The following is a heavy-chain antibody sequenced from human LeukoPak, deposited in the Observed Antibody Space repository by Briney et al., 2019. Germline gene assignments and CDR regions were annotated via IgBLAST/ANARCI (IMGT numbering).Heavy chain of an antibody. V-gene: IGHV3-48*03. CDR2: ISSSGSTI. D-gene: IGHD2-2*01. CDR1: GFTFSSYE. Sequence: GGPLRLSCAVSGFTFSSYEMNWVRQAPGKGLEWVSYISSSGSTIYYADSVKGRFTISRDNAKKSLYLQMNSLRAEDTAVYYCARVLNAGYCSSTSCYEGSNWFDPWGQGTLVTVSS. CDR3: ARVLNAGYCSSTSCYEGSNWFDP. J-gene: IGHJ5*02.